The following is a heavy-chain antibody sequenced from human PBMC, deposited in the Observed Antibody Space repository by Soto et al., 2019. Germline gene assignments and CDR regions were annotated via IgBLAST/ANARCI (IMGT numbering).Heavy chain of an antibody. V-gene: IGHV1-18*01. J-gene: IGHJ5*02. Sequence: QVQLVQSGAEVKKPGASVKVSCKASGYTFTSYGISWVRQAPGQGLEWMGRISAYNGNTNYAQKLQGRATMTTDTSTSTAYMAVGSLRSDDTAVYDSAIVVGPLGHWCDPWGQGTLVTVYS. D-gene: IGHD2-15*01. CDR2: ISAYNGNT. CDR3: AIVVGPLGHWCDP. CDR1: GYTFTSYG.